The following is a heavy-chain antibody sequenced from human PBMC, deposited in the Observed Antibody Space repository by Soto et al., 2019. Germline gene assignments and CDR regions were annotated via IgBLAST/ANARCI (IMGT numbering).Heavy chain of an antibody. J-gene: IGHJ4*02. Sequence: QVQLVHSEAEVKKPGASVKVSCKASGYTFTAYSMHWVRQAPGQGLEWVGWFNPNSGDTIYAQKFQGRVTMTRDTSIGTAYMELYRLTSADTAVYYCAREASAVISLDYWGQGTLVTVAS. CDR1: GYTFTAYS. V-gene: IGHV1-2*02. CDR3: AREASAVISLDY. D-gene: IGHD6-19*01. CDR2: FNPNSGDT.